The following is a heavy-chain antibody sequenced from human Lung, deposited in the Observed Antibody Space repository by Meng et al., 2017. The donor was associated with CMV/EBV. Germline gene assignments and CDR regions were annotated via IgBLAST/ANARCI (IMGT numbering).Heavy chain of an antibody. D-gene: IGHD3-22*01. J-gene: IGHJ4*02. V-gene: IGHV3-7*01. CDR1: GFTFSSYW. CDR2: IKQDGSEK. CDR3: ARGYYYDSKVEHY. Sequence: GEXXKISCAASGFTFSSYWMSWVPQAPGKGPEWVANIKQDGSEKYYVDSVKGRFTISRDNAKNSLYLQMNSLRAEDTADYYCARGYYYDSKVEHYWGQGTLVTVSS.